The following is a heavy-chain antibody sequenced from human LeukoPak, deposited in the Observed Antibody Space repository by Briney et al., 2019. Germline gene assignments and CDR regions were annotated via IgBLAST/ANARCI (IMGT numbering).Heavy chain of an antibody. CDR3: AKWAYYYGSGSYYKETNWFDP. V-gene: IGHV3-30*04. J-gene: IGHJ5*02. Sequence: PGRSLRLSCAASGFTFSNYAMYWVRQAPGKGLEWVAVISYDGSYKNYADSVKGRFTISRDNSKNTLYLQMNSLRAEDTAVYYCAKWAYYYGSGSYYKETNWFDPWGQGTLVTVSS. CDR1: GFTFSNYA. D-gene: IGHD3-10*01. CDR2: ISYDGSYK.